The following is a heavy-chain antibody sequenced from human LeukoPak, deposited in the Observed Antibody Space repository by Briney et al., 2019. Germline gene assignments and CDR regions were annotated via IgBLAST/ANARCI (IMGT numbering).Heavy chain of an antibody. D-gene: IGHD5-12*01. V-gene: IGHV4-4*07. CDR3: AREGYSGYDGKVRYFDY. CDR1: GGSISSYY. J-gene: IGHJ4*02. Sequence: PSETLSLTCTVSGGSISSYYWSWIRQPAGKGLEWIGRIYTSGSTNYNPSLKGRVTMSVDTSKNQFSLKLSSVTAADTAVYYCAREGYSGYDGKVRYFDYWGQGTLVTVSS. CDR2: IYTSGST.